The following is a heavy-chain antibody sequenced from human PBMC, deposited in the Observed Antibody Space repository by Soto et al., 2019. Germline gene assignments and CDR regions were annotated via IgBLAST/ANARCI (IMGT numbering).Heavy chain of an antibody. D-gene: IGHD3-22*01. J-gene: IGHJ5*02. CDR1: GGSITSTNW. CDR2: IYYSGNT. Sequence: SETLSLTCAVSGGSITSTNWWSWVRQPPGKGLEWIAYIYYSGNTNYNPSLKSRVTISVDTSKNQFSLKLSSVTAADTAVYYCTRHFGSGYYFPWGQGTLVTVSS. V-gene: IGHV4-4*02. CDR3: TRHFGSGYYFP.